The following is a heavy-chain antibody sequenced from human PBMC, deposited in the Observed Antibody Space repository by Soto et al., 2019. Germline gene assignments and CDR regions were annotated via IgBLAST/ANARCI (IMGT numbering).Heavy chain of an antibody. D-gene: IGHD2-15*01. Sequence: GGSLRLSCAASGFTFSSYAMSWVRQAPGKCLEWVSGIDGSGRNTYYADSVKGRFTISGDNSKNTLSVQMNGLRVEDTALYYCAKDGGSVCSGGTCYFQAPDYWGQGXLVTVYS. J-gene: IGHJ4*02. CDR3: AKDGGSVCSGGTCYFQAPDY. CDR2: IDGSGRNT. V-gene: IGHV3-23*01. CDR1: GFTFSSYA.